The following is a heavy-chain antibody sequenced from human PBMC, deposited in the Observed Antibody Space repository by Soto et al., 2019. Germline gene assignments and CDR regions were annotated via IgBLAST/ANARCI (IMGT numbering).Heavy chain of an antibody. V-gene: IGHV3-30-3*01. D-gene: IGHD3-22*01. J-gene: IGHJ4*02. Sequence: QVQLVESGGDVVQPGRSLRLSCAASGFTFNTYAMHWVRQAPGKGLEWVAIISYDGSNKFYADSVKGRFTISRDNSKNTLYLQMNSLRADDTAIYYCARDRSMIVVVPGYWGQGTLVTVSS. CDR3: ARDRSMIVVVPGY. CDR1: GFTFNTYA. CDR2: ISYDGSNK.